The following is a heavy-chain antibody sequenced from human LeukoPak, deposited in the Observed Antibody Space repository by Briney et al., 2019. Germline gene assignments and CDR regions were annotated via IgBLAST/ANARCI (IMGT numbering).Heavy chain of an antibody. V-gene: IGHV4-39*07. J-gene: IGHJ6*03. CDR2: IYYSGST. D-gene: IGHD3-3*01. CDR3: ARVRFLEWSSEDYYYYYYMDV. CDR1: GGSISSSSYY. Sequence: SETLSLTCTVSGGSISSSSYYWGWIRQPPGKGLEWIGSIYYSGSTYYNPSLKSRVTISVDTSKNQFSLKLSSATAADTAVYYCARVRFLEWSSEDYYYYYYMDVWGKGTTVTVSS.